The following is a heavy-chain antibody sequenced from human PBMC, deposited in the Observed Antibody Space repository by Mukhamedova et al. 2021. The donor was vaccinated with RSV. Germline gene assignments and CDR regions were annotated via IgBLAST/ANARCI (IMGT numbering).Heavy chain of an antibody. D-gene: IGHD5-24*01. J-gene: IGHJ4*02. V-gene: IGHV3-33*01. CDR1: SSYG. CDR3: AREAGDGQFDY. CDR2: IWYDGSNK. Sequence: SSYGMHWVRQAPGKGLEWVAVIWYDGSNKYYADSVKGRFTISRDNSKNTLYLQINSLRAEDTAVYYCAREAGDGQFDYWGQGTL.